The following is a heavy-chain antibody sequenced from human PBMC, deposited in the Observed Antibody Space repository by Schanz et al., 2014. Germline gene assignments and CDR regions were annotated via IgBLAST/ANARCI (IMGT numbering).Heavy chain of an antibody. D-gene: IGHD3-10*01. CDR3: AKDFFIGVARGVIISHDAIDI. CDR2: INSDGTTT. J-gene: IGHJ3*02. V-gene: IGHV3-74*01. CDR1: GFTFSTYW. Sequence: EVQLVESGGGLVQPGGSLRLSCAASGFTFSTYWMHWVRQAPGKGLVWVSHINSDGTTTTYADSVKGRFTISRDNAENTLYLQMNSLRVEDTAVYYCAKDFFIGVARGVIISHDAIDIWGQGTTVTVS.